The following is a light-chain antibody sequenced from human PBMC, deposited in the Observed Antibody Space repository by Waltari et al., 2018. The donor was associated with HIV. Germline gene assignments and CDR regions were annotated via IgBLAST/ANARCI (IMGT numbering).Light chain of an antibody. CDR1: ISDIGSYNI. CDR2: EVS. CDR3: CSYAGGRVFVL. Sequence: QSALTQPASVSGSPGQSITISCTGTISDIGSYNIFSWYQQYPGRAPKLIIYEVSKRPSGVSDRFSGSKSGNRASLTVAGLKVEDEADYYCCSYAGGRVFVLFGGGTRLTV. J-gene: IGLJ2*01. V-gene: IGLV2-23*02.